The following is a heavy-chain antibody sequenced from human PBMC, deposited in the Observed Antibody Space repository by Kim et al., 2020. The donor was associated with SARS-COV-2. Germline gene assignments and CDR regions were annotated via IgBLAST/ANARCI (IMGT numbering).Heavy chain of an antibody. V-gene: IGHV5-10-1*01. J-gene: IGHJ4*02. CDR3: ARLSSSGGHFDY. Sequence: NTSRFFPGHVTISADKSISTAYLQWSSLKASDTAMYYCARLSSSGGHFDYWGQGTLVTVSS. D-gene: IGHD6-13*01.